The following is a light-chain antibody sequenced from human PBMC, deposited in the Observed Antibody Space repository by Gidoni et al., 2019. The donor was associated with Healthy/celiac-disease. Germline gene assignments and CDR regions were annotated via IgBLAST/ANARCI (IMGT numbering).Light chain of an antibody. CDR1: QSISSW. CDR2: KAS. CDR3: QQYNSYPYT. V-gene: IGKV1-5*03. J-gene: IGKJ2*01. Sequence: DIQITQSPSTLSASVGDRVTITCRASQSISSWLAWYQQKPGKAPKLLIDKASSLESGVPSRVSGSGSGTEFTLTISSLQPDDFATYYCQQYNSYPYTFGQGTKLEIK.